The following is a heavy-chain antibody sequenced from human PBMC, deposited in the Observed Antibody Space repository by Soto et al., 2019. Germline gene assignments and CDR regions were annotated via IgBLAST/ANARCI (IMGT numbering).Heavy chain of an antibody. V-gene: IGHV1-3*01. CDR3: GREILYTWNGLDY. Sequence: GASVKVSCKASGYTFISYAIHWVRQAPGQRPEWMGWINAANGNTKYSQKLQGRVTITRDTSASTAYIELSSLRSEDTAVYYCGREILYTWNGLDYSGQGTLVTVSS. J-gene: IGHJ4*02. CDR1: GYTFISYA. CDR2: INAANGNT. D-gene: IGHD1-20*01.